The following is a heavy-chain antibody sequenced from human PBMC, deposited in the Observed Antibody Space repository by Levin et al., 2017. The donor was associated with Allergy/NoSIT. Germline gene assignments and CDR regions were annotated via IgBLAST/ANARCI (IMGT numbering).Heavy chain of an antibody. CDR2: IVVGSGNT. CDR3: AAVVGHCSSTSCYLYYFDY. J-gene: IGHJ4*02. V-gene: IGHV1-58*01. Sequence: SVKVSCKASGFTFTSSAVQWVRQARGQRLEWIGWIVVGSGNTNYAQKFQERVTITRDMSTSTAYMELSSLRSEDTAVYYCAAVVGHCSSTSCYLYYFDYWGQGTLVTVSS. CDR1: GFTFTSSA. D-gene: IGHD2-2*03.